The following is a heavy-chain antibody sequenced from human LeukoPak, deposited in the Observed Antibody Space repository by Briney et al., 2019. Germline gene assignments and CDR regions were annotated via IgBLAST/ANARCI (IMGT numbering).Heavy chain of an antibody. CDR3: ATADGGSSGYYVY. V-gene: IGHV3-48*01. Sequence: GGSLRLSCAASGFVFSNCGMNWVRQAPGKGLEWVSKIINSGRAIYYADSVRGRFTVSRDNAKNSLYLQMDSLRGEDTAVYYCATADGGSSGYYVYWGQGTQVTVSS. D-gene: IGHD6-19*01. CDR1: GFVFSNCG. J-gene: IGHJ4*02. CDR2: IINSGRAI.